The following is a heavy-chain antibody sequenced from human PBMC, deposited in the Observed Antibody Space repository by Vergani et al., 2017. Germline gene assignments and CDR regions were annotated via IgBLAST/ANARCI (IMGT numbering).Heavy chain of an antibody. D-gene: IGHD3-22*01. Sequence: QVQLVQSGSEVRKPGASVKVSCQVSGYSLTELTIHWVRQAPGKGLEWMGGVDPEHGEVTFAHHIQGRVTMTEDRSTDTAYMELSSLRPEDTALYYYAIVTDYYDSSGYYLDYWGQGTLVTVSA. CDR2: VDPEHGEV. J-gene: IGHJ4*02. V-gene: IGHV1-24*01. CDR1: GYSLTELT. CDR3: AIVTDYYDSSGYYLDY.